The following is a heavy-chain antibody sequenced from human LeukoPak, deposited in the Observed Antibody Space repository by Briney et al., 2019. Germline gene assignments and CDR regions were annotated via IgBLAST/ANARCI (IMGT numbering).Heavy chain of an antibody. CDR2: IYYSGST. Sequence: SETLSLTCTVSGGSISSGGYSWSWIRQPPGKGLEWIGYIYYSGSTNYNPSLKSRVTISVDTSKNQFSLKLSSVTAADTAVYYCARALISEDTGSYYSRGYYGMDVWGQGTTVTVSS. D-gene: IGHD3-10*01. V-gene: IGHV4-61*08. J-gene: IGHJ6*02. CDR3: ARALISEDTGSYYSRGYYGMDV. CDR1: GGSISSGGYS.